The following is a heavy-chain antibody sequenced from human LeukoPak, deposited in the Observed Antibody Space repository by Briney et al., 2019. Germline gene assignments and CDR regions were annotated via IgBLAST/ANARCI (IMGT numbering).Heavy chain of an antibody. Sequence: SETLSLTCTVSGGSISSSSYYWGWIRQPPGKGLEWIGSIYYSGSTYYNPSLKSRVTISVDTSKNQFSLKLSSVTAADTAVYYCARAPWPNWFDPWGQGTLVTVSS. CDR3: ARAPWPNWFDP. CDR1: GGSISSSSYY. D-gene: IGHD5-24*01. CDR2: IYYSGST. J-gene: IGHJ5*02. V-gene: IGHV4-39*07.